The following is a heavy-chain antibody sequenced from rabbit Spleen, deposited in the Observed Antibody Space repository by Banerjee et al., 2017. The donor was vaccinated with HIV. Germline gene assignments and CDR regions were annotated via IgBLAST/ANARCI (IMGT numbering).Heavy chain of an antibody. Sequence: QSLEESGGDLVKPGASLTLTCTASGFSFSSSDYMYWVRQAPGKGLEYIGFINTGGNTYFASWAKGRFTISKTSSTTVDLKMTSLTAADTATYFCARDTGSSFSTYGMDLWGPGTLVTVS. J-gene: IGHJ6*01. CDR3: ARDTGSSFSTYGMDL. D-gene: IGHD8-1*01. CDR2: INTGGNT. V-gene: IGHV1S40*01. CDR1: GFSFSSSDY.